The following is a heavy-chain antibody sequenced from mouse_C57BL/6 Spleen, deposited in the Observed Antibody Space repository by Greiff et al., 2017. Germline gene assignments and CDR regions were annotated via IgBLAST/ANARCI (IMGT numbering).Heavy chain of an antibody. J-gene: IGHJ2*01. D-gene: IGHD2-3*01. CDR3: ARGGVGVYDGYYEDY. V-gene: IGHV1-82*01. CDR1: GYAFSSSW. Sequence: VKVVESGPELVKPGASVKISCKASGYAFSSSWMNWVKQRPGKGLEWIGRIYPGDGDTNYNGKFKGKATLTADKSSSTAYMQLSSLTSEDSAVYFCARGGVGVYDGYYEDYWGQGTTLTVSS. CDR2: IYPGDGDT.